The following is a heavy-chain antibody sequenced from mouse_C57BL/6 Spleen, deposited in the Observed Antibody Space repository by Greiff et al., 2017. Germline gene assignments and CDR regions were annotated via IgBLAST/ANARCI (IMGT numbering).Heavy chain of an antibody. CDR1: GYTFTSYW. Sequence: QVQLQQPGAELVKPGASVKLSCKASGYTFTSYWMQWVKQRPGQGLEWIGEIDPSDSYTNYNQKFKGKATLTVDTSSSTAYMQLSSLTSEDSAVCYCARGYYGSSYGYFDGWGTGTTVTVSS. V-gene: IGHV1-50*01. J-gene: IGHJ1*03. CDR2: IDPSDSYT. D-gene: IGHD1-1*01. CDR3: ARGYYGSSYGYFDG.